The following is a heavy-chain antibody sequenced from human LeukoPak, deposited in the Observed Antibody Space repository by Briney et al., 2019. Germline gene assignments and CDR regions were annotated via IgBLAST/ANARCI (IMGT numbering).Heavy chain of an antibody. J-gene: IGHJ6*01. V-gene: IGHV3-33*01. CDR2: TWYDGRNN. D-gene: IGHD2-21*01. CDR3: AREVAPLYFHYGMDV. Sequence: GGSLRLSCAASGFTFSSYGMHWVRQAPGKGLEWVAVTWYDGRNNYYAASVKGRFTISREDSKTTVYLLVNSLRAEDTAVYYCAREVAPLYFHYGMDVWGEGTTVTVSS. CDR1: GFTFSSYG.